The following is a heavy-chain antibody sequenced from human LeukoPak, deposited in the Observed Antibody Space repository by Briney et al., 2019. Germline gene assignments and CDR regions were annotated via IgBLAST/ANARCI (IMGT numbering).Heavy chain of an antibody. CDR1: GYTFTSYG. V-gene: IGHV1-2*02. D-gene: IGHD6-13*01. J-gene: IGHJ4*02. CDR2: INPNSGGT. CDR3: ARDLYRLIAAAGTAWVVNY. Sequence: ASVKVSCKASGYTFTSYGISWVRQAPGQGLEWMGWINPNSGGTNYAQKFQGRVTMTRDTSISTAYMELSRLRSDDAAVYYCARDLYRLIAAAGTAWVVNYWGQGTLVTVSS.